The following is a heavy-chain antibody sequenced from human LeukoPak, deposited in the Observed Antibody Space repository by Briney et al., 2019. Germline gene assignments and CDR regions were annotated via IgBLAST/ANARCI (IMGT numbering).Heavy chain of an antibody. J-gene: IGHJ3*02. CDR3: AREYYYDSSGYPEDAFDI. CDR2: ISYDGSNK. V-gene: IGHV3-30*03. D-gene: IGHD3-22*01. Sequence: GGSLRLSCAASGFTFSNYWMSWVRQAPGKGLEWVAVISYDGSNKYYADSVKGRFTISRDNSKNTLYLQMNSLRAEDTAVYYCAREYYYDSSGYPEDAFDIWGQGTMVTVSS. CDR1: GFTFSNYW.